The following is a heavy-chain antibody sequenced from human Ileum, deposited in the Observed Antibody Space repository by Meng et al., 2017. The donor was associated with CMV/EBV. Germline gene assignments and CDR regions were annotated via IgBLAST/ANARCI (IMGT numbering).Heavy chain of an antibody. CDR2: IYSDGVT. Sequence: GESPKITCAASGFTVTSNYMSWVSQAPGKGLEWVSVIYSDGVTHYADSVKGRFTIPRDYFKNTVYLQMNSLRAEDTAVYYSAKGENFRGGSSYGMDVWGQGTTVTVSS. CDR3: AKGENFRGGSSYGMDV. CDR1: GFTVTSNY. J-gene: IGHJ6*02. D-gene: IGHD3-3*01. V-gene: IGHV3-53*01.